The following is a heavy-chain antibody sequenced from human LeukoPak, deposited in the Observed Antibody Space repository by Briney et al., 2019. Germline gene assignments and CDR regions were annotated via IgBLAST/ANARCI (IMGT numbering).Heavy chain of an antibody. Sequence: SETLSLTCTVSGGSISSSSYYWGWIRQPPGKGLEWIGSIYYSGGTYYNTSLKSRVTISVDTSKNQFSLKLSSVTAADTAVYYCARLSSMVRGVTHFDYWGQGTLVTVSS. CDR2: IYYSGGT. CDR3: ARLSSMVRGVTHFDY. D-gene: IGHD3-10*01. V-gene: IGHV4-39*01. J-gene: IGHJ4*02. CDR1: GGSISSSSYY.